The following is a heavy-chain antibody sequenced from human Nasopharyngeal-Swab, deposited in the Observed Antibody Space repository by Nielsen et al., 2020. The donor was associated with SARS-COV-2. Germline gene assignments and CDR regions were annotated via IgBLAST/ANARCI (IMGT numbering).Heavy chain of an antibody. J-gene: IGHJ4*02. Sequence: ASVKVSCKASGYTFASYGINWVRQAPGQGLEWMGWISAYNGNTNYAQKLQGRVTMTTDTSTSTAYMELRSLRSDDTAVYYCARDAAASYDSSGYAPDYWGQGTLVTVSS. CDR1: GYTFASYG. CDR3: ARDAAASYDSSGYAPDY. CDR2: ISAYNGNT. V-gene: IGHV1-18*01. D-gene: IGHD3-22*01.